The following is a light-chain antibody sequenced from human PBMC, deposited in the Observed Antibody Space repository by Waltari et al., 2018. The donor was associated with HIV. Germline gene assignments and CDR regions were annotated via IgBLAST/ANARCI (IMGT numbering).Light chain of an antibody. CDR2: YDN. J-gene: IGLJ3*02. CDR1: NIATKS. V-gene: IGLV3-21*04. CDR3: QVWDSSSDHWV. Sequence: SYVLTQPPSVSVAPGKTARITCGGNNIATKSVHWYQQKPGPAPVLVSYYDNDRPSGIPERFSGSNSGNTATLTISRVEAGDEADYYCQVWDSSSDHWVFGGGTQLTVL.